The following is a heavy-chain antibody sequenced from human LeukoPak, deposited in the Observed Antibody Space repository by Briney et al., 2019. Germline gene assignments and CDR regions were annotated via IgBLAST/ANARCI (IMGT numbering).Heavy chain of an antibody. Sequence: PGGSLRLSCAVSGFTFSSYWMSWVRQAPGKGLEWVSVIYSGGSTYYADSVKGRFTISRDNSKNTLYLQMNSLRAEDTAVYYCARLWELRAFDIWGQGTMVTVSS. D-gene: IGHD1-26*01. CDR2: IYSGGST. CDR1: GFTFSSYW. CDR3: ARLWELRAFDI. V-gene: IGHV3-66*04. J-gene: IGHJ3*02.